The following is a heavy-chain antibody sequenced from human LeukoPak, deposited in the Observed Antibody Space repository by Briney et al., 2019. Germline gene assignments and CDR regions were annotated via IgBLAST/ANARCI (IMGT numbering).Heavy chain of an antibody. CDR3: ARSTSSEYDIYHFDY. CDR1: GFTFSSYG. Sequence: GGSLRLSCAAPGFTFSSYGMHWVRQAPGKGLEWVAVIWYDGNNKYYADSVKGRFTISRDNSKNTLYLQMNSLRAEDTAVYYCARSTSSEYDIYHFDYWGQGTLVTVSS. V-gene: IGHV3-33*01. CDR2: IWYDGNNK. J-gene: IGHJ4*02. D-gene: IGHD3-9*01.